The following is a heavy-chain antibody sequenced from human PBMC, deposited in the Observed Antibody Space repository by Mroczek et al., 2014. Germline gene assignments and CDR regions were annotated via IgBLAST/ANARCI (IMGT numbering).Heavy chain of an antibody. J-gene: IGHJ6*02. CDR3: AKDIATPESHPFSYYYYYGMDV. D-gene: IGHD6-13*01. V-gene: IGHV3-30*18. CDR2: ISYDGSNK. CDR1: GFTFSSYG. Sequence: QVQLQESGGGVVQPGRSLRLSCAASGFTFSSYGMHWVRQAPGKGLEWVAVISYDGSNKYYADSVKGRFTISRDNSKNTLYLQMNSLRAEDTAVYYCAKDIATPESHPFSYYYYYGMDVWGQGTTVTVSS.